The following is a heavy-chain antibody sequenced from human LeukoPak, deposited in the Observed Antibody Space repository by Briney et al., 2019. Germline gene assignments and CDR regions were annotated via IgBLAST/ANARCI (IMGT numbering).Heavy chain of an antibody. CDR2: IIPIFGTA. J-gene: IGHJ1*01. CDR3: ERGTRAEYFQH. CDR1: GGTFISYA. V-gene: IGHV1-69*06. Sequence: SVKVSCKASGGTFISYAISWVRQAPGQGLEWMGGIIPIFGTANYAQKFQGRVTITADKSTSTAYMELSSLRSEDTAVYYCERGTRAEYFQHWGQGTLVTVSS. D-gene: IGHD1-7*01.